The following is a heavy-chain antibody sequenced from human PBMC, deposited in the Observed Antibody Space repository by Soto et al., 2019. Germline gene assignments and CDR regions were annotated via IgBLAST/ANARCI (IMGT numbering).Heavy chain of an antibody. CDR2: ISAYNGNT. V-gene: IGHV1-18*04. CDR1: GYTFTSYG. J-gene: IGHJ4*02. CDR3: ASYCTNGVCSEVFDY. Sequence: QVQLVQSGAEVKKPGASVKVSCKASGYTFTSYGISWVRQAPGQGLEWMGWISAYNGNTNYAQKLQGRVTMTTDTSTSTAYMELRSLRSDDTAVYYCASYCTNGVCSEVFDYWGQGTLVTVAS. D-gene: IGHD2-8*01.